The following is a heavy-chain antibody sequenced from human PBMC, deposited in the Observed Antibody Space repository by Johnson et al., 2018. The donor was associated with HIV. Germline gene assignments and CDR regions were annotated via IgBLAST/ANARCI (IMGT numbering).Heavy chain of an antibody. Sequence: QVQLVESGGGLVQPGTSLRLSCAASGFTFSSYGMHWVRQAPGEGLEWVAVISYDGSTKYYADPVKGRFTISRDNSKNTMYLQMNSLRAEDTAVYYCARAYYDSSGYYPHAFHVWGQGTMVTVSS. CDR1: GFTFSSYG. V-gene: IGHV3-30*03. CDR2: ISYDGSTK. J-gene: IGHJ3*01. D-gene: IGHD3-22*01. CDR3: ARAYYDSSGYYPHAFHV.